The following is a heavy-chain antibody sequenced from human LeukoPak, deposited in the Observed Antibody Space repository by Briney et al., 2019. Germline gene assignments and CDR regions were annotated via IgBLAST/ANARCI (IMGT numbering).Heavy chain of an antibody. D-gene: IGHD3-16*01. CDR3: AHRRYDYDSDY. CDR1: GFSLTTSGMG. CDR2: IYWDDDK. J-gene: IGHJ4*02. Sequence: SGPTLVKPTQTLTLTCTFSGFSLTTSGMGVGWIRQPPGKALEWLAVIYWDDDKRYSPSLKSRLTITKDTSKNQVVLIMTNMDPVDTATYFCAHRRYDYDSDYWGQGTLVTVSS. V-gene: IGHV2-5*02.